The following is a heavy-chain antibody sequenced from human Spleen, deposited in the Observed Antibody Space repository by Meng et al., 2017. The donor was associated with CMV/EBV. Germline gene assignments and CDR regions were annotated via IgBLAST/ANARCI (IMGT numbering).Heavy chain of an antibody. V-gene: IGHV3-74*01. CDR2: IKPDGRST. CDR3: AMGGSVRGDY. CDR1: GFTFGYYW. D-gene: IGHD3-16*01. J-gene: IGHJ4*02. Sequence: SWAASGFTFGYYWVHWVRRAPGRGLGGVSRIKPDGRSTSYAASGKGRLTMSRDNAKNTLYLQMNSLRAEDTGVYDCAMGGSVRGDYWGQGTLVTVSS.